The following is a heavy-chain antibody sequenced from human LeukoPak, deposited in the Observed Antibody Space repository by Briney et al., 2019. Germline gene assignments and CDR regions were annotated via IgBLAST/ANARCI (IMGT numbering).Heavy chain of an antibody. D-gene: IGHD3-16*01. CDR2: ISSGSSTI. CDR3: ARGPWGTSVY. V-gene: IGHV3-48*01. Sequence: GSLRLSCAASGFTFSSNSMNWVRQAPGKGLEWISYISSGSSTIYYADSVRGRFTISRDTARNSLYLQMNSLRAEDTAVYYCARGPWGTSVYWGQGTLVTVAS. CDR1: GFTFSSNS. J-gene: IGHJ4*02.